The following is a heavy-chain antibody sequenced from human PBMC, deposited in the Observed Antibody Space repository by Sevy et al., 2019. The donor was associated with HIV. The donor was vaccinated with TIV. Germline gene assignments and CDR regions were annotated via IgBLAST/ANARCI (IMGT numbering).Heavy chain of an antibody. D-gene: IGHD3-22*01. J-gene: IGHJ4*02. V-gene: IGHV3-33*05. CDR1: AFKFSIYA. CDR3: ARGTYFDSSGFNDY. CDR2: IAYDGSDK. Sequence: GGSLRLSCAASAFKFSIYAMHWVRQAPGKGLEWVALIAYDGSDKYYADSVKGRFTISRDNSKNTLYLQMNSLRVEDTAVYYCARGTYFDSSGFNDYWGQGILVTVSS.